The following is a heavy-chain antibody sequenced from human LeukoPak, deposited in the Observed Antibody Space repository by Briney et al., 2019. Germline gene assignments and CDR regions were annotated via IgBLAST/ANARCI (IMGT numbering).Heavy chain of an antibody. Sequence: VASVKASCKASGYTFTSYAISWVRQAPGQGLEWMGGIIPIFGTANYAQKFQGRVTITADESTSTAYMELSSLRSEDTAVYYCARDHANYYDSSGRSYYFDYWGQGTLVTVSS. CDR3: ARDHANYYDSSGRSYYFDY. J-gene: IGHJ4*02. CDR1: GYTFTSYA. D-gene: IGHD3-22*01. V-gene: IGHV1-69*13. CDR2: IIPIFGTA.